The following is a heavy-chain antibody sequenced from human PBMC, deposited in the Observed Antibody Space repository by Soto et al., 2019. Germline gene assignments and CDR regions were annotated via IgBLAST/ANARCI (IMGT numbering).Heavy chain of an antibody. CDR1: GGSFSGYY. V-gene: IGHV4-34*01. D-gene: IGHD6-13*01. J-gene: IGHJ3*02. CDR3: ARDSSSWYDAFDI. Sequence: PSETLSLTCAVYGGSFSGYYWSWIRQPPGKGLEWIGEINHSGSTNYNPSLKSRVTISVDTSKNQFSLKLSSVTAADTAVYYCARDSSSWYDAFDIWGQGTMVTV. CDR2: INHSGST.